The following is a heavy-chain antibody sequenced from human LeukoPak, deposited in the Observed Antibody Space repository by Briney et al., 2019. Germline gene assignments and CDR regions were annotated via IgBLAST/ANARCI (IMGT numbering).Heavy chain of an antibody. CDR2: IYSGGST. Sequence: PGGSLRLSCAASGFTVGSNYMSWVRQAPGKGLEWVSVIYSGGSTYYADSVKGRFTISRDNSKNTLYLQMNSLRAEDTAVYYCARDHPSIAAAGPFDYWGQGTLVTVSS. J-gene: IGHJ4*02. CDR3: ARDHPSIAAAGPFDY. D-gene: IGHD6-13*01. V-gene: IGHV3-66*02. CDR1: GFTVGSNY.